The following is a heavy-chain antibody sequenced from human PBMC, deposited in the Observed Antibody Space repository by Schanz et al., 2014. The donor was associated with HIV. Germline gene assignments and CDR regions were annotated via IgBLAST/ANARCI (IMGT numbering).Heavy chain of an antibody. V-gene: IGHV3-7*03. CDR1: GFTFSDYW. D-gene: IGHD2-8*02. CDR2: IRQDGSKK. Sequence: EVQLLEFGGGLVRPGESLRLSCLASGFTFSDYWMTWVRQAPGKGLEWVANIRQDGSKKFYVDTVKGRFTISRDNANYSLFLHMNSLRGDDAGIYYCARRRFCTGGDCYDPSYYGLDVWGQGTTVTVSS. CDR3: ARRRFCTGGDCYDPSYYGLDV. J-gene: IGHJ6*02.